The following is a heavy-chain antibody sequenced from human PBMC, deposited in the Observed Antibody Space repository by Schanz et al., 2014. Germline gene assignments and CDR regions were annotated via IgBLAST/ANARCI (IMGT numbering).Heavy chain of an antibody. CDR2: ISYSGST. V-gene: IGHV4-61*08. CDR3: ARDKSGTYYTFDL. Sequence: QVQLQESGPGQVRPSETLSLTCTVSGASISSRDFYWSWIRQPPGKGLEWIGYISYSGSTNYSPSLKSRVTISLDTSNNQISLKLRSVSAADTAVYYCARDKSGTYYTFDLWGPGTQVTVSS. D-gene: IGHD1-26*01. J-gene: IGHJ4*02. CDR1: GASISSRDFY.